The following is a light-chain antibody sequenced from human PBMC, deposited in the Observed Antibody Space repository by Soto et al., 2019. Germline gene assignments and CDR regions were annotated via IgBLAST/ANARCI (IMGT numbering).Light chain of an antibody. V-gene: IGKV1-33*01. Sequence: DIQMTQSPSSLSASVGDRVTITCQASQDISKYLNWYQKKPGKAPKLLIYDASNLESGVPSRFSGSESGTDFIFTISSLQPEDVATYYYQQYDNLPGYTFGQGTKLEIK. CDR3: QQYDNLPGYT. CDR2: DAS. J-gene: IGKJ2*01. CDR1: QDISKY.